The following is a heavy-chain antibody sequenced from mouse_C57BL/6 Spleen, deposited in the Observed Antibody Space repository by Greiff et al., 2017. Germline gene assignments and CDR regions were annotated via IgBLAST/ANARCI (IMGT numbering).Heavy chain of an antibody. CDR2: ISSGGSYT. V-gene: IGHV5-6*02. CDR3: ARRDDYDGTY. CDR1: GFTFSSYG. J-gene: IGHJ3*01. Sequence: EVKLVESGGDLVKPGGSLKLSCAASGFTFSSYGMSWVRQTPDKRLEWVATISSGGSYTYYPDSVTGRFTISRDNATNTLYLQMSSLKSEDTAMYYCARRDDYDGTYWGQGTLVTVSA. D-gene: IGHD2-4*01.